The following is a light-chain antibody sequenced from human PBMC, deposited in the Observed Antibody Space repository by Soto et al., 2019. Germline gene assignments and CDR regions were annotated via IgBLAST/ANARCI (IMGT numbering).Light chain of an antibody. CDR3: MQALQTTLS. V-gene: IGKV2-28*01. Sequence: DIVLTQSPLSLPVTPGEPASISCRSSQSLLHRNGYNYLDWYLQKPVQSPQLLIYLGSNRASGVPDRFSGSGSGTDFTLKISSVEAEDVGIYYGMQALQTTLSFGGGTKV. J-gene: IGKJ4*01. CDR1: QSLLHRNGYNY. CDR2: LGS.